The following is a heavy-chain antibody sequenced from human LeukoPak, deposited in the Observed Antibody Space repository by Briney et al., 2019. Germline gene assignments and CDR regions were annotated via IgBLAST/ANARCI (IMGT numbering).Heavy chain of an antibody. Sequence: ASVKVSCKASGYTFSSYGISWVRQAPGQRLYWMGWISAYNGDTNFAQKLQGRVTMTTDTSTSTAFMELRSLRSDDTAVYYCARVDGYFDFDYWGQGTLVTVSS. CDR3: ARVDGYFDFDY. CDR1: GYTFSSYG. CDR2: ISAYNGDT. D-gene: IGHD5-24*01. J-gene: IGHJ4*02. V-gene: IGHV1-18*01.